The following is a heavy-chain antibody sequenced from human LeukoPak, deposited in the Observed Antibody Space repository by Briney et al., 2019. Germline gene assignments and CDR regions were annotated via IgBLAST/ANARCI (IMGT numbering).Heavy chain of an antibody. CDR1: GGSFSGYY. J-gene: IGHJ3*02. V-gene: IGHV4-34*01. Sequence: SETLSLTCAVYGGSFSGYYWSWIRQPPGKGLEWIGEINHSGSTNYNPSLKSRVTISVDTSKNQFSLKLSSVTAADTAVYYCARDDGDYVGGAFDIWGQGTMVTVSS. CDR2: INHSGST. CDR3: ARDDGDYVGGAFDI. D-gene: IGHD4-17*01.